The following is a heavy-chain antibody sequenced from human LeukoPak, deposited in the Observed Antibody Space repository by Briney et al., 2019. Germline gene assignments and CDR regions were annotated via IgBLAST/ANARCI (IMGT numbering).Heavy chain of an antibody. V-gene: IGHV3-30*04. D-gene: IGHD3-3*01. Sequence: GGSLRLSCAASGFTFSSYAMHWVRQAPGKGLEWVAVISYDGSNKYYADSVQGRFTISRDNSKNTLYLQMNSLRAEDTAVYYCARDRITIFGVALYYYYYYGMDVWGQGTTVTVSS. CDR2: ISYDGSNK. J-gene: IGHJ6*02. CDR1: GFTFSSYA. CDR3: ARDRITIFGVALYYYYYYGMDV.